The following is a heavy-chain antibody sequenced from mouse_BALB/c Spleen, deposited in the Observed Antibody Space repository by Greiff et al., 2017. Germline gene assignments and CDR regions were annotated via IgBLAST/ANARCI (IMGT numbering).Heavy chain of an antibody. V-gene: IGHV4-1*02. D-gene: IGHD4-1*01. J-gene: IGHJ2*01. CDR2: INPDSSTI. CDR1: GFDFSRYW. Sequence: EVKLQESGGGLVQPGGSLKLSCAASGFDFSRYWMSWVRQAPGKGLEWIGEINPDSSTINYTPSLKDKFIISRDNAKNTLYLQMSKVRSEDTALYYCARGELGDFDYWGQGTTLTVSS. CDR3: ARGELGDFDY.